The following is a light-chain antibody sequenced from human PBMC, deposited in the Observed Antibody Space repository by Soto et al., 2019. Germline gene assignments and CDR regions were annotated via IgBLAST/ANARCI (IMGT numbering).Light chain of an antibody. CDR2: AVS. Sequence: IQMTQFPSSLSASVGDRVTITCRAGQTVIRYLNWYQQKPGRAPNLLIYAVSNLQSGVPSRFSGSGSGTEFHLPIRHLQPEDFSTYYCQPRYNTPFTFGPWTKVEIK. V-gene: IGKV1-39*01. J-gene: IGKJ3*01. CDR1: QTVIRY. CDR3: QPRYNTPFT.